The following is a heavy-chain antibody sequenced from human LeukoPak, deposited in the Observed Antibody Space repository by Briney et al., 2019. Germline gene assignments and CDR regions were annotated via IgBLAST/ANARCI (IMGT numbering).Heavy chain of an antibody. CDR2: ISTTTTSI. D-gene: IGHD4-23*01. Sequence: GGSLRLSCEASGFTFSTYSMNWVRQAPGKGLEWISHISTTTTSIYYADSVKGRFTISRDNAKNSLYLQMNSLRAEDTAVYYCARDDYGGLFDYWGQGTLVTVSS. J-gene: IGHJ4*02. CDR3: ARDDYGGLFDY. V-gene: IGHV3-48*04. CDR1: GFTFSTYS.